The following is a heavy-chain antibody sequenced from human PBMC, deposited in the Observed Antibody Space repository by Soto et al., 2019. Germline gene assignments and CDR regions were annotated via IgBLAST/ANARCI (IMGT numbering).Heavy chain of an antibody. V-gene: IGHV5-10-1*01. CDR2: IDPSDSQT. CDR3: XRQIYDSDTGPNFQYYFDS. D-gene: IGHD3-22*01. J-gene: IGHJ4*02. CDR1: GYSFAGYW. Sequence: RESLKISCKGSGYSFAGYWITWVRQKPGKGLEWMGRIDPSDSQTYYSPSFRGHVTISVTKSITTVFLQWSSLRASDTAMYYCXRQIYDSDTGPNFQYYFDSWGQGTPVTVSS.